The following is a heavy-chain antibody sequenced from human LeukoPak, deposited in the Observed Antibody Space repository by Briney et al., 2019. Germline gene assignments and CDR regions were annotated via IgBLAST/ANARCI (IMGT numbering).Heavy chain of an antibody. CDR2: ISYSGST. CDR3: ASGIVGATYGSIDI. D-gene: IGHD1-26*01. Sequence: PSETLSLTCTVSGGSVSSGSYYWSWIRQPPGKGLEWIGHISYSGSTHYNPSLKSRVTISVDTSKNHFSLKLSSVTAADTAVYYCASGIVGATYGSIDIWGQGTMVTVSS. CDR1: GGSVSSGSYY. J-gene: IGHJ3*02. V-gene: IGHV4-61*03.